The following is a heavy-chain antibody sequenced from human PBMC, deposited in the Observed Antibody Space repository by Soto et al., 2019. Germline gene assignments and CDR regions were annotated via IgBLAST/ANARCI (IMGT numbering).Heavy chain of an antibody. V-gene: IGHV4-31*03. CDR1: GGSISSGSSY. D-gene: IGHD1-26*01. CDR3: ARVRGGGPFDD. J-gene: IGHJ4*02. Sequence: QVQLQESGPGLVKPSQTLSLTCTVSGGSISSGSSYWSWIRQHPGKGLEWSGYTYYSGSTYYNPSLRSRVTISVDTSKSQFSRKLSSVAAADMAVYYWARVRGGGPFDDWGQGTLVTVSS. CDR2: TYYSGST.